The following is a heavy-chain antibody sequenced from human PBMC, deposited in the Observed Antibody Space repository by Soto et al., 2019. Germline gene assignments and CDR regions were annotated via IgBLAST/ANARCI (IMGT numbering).Heavy chain of an antibody. CDR2: ISSSGSRT. CDR3: AKDREWIQLWLDN. CDR1: GFTFGSYA. J-gene: IGHJ5*02. D-gene: IGHD5-18*01. V-gene: IGHV3-23*01. Sequence: GGSLRLSCAASGFTFGSYAMSWVRQAPGKGLEWVSAISSSGSRTYYADSVKGRFTISRDNSKSTLYLQMNSLRAEDTAVYYCAKDREWIQLWLDNWGQGTLVTVSS.